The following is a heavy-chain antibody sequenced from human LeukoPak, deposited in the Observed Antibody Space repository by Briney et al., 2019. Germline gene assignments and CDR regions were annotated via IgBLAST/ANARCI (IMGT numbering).Heavy chain of an antibody. J-gene: IGHJ5*02. CDR3: ARDRGKLTTMITFGGVIGHNWFDP. V-gene: IGHV1-2*02. Sequence: ASVKVSCKASGYTYTGYCMHWVRQAPGQGLEWMGWINPNSGGTNYAQKFQGRVTMTRDTSISTAYMELSRLRSDDTAVYYCARDRGKLTTMITFGGVIGHNWFDPWGQGTLVTVSS. D-gene: IGHD3-16*02. CDR2: INPNSGGT. CDR1: GYTYTGYC.